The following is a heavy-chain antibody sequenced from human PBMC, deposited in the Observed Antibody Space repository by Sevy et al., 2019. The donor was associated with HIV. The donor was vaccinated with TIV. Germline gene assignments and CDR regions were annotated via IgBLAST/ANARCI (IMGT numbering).Heavy chain of an antibody. CDR2: MNPNSGNT. D-gene: IGHD4-17*01. CDR1: GYTFTSRD. CDR3: ARVSDYGGNGAYDI. J-gene: IGHJ3*02. Sequence: ASVKVSCKASGYTFTSRDINWVRQATGQGLEWMGWMNPNSGNTGYAQKFQNRVTITRNTSIRTAYMELSSLRPEDTAVYYCARVSDYGGNGAYDIWGQGTMVTVSS. V-gene: IGHV1-8*03.